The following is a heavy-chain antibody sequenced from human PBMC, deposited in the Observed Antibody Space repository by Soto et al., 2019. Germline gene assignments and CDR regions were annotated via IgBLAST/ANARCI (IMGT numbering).Heavy chain of an antibody. CDR3: ASYGMDV. Sequence: ASVKVSCKASGGTFSSYAISWVRQAPGQGLEWMGGINPSGGSTSYAQKFQGRVTMTRDTSTSTVYMELSSLRSEDTAVYYCASYGMDVWGQGTTVTVSS. J-gene: IGHJ6*02. CDR1: GGTFSSYA. CDR2: INPSGGST. V-gene: IGHV1-46*01.